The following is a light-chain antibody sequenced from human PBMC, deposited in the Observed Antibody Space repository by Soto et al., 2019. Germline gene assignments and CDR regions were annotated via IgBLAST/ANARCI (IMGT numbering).Light chain of an antibody. CDR1: SSNIGRSY. CDR3: AAWDASLSGVV. Sequence: QSVLTQPPSASGTPGQRVTISCSGSSSNIGRSYVFWYKQLPGTAPRLLIYRNNQRPSGVPDRFAGSKSGTGASLAISGLRSDDEAVYYCAAWDASLSGVVFGGGTKLTVL. CDR2: RNN. V-gene: IGLV1-47*01. J-gene: IGLJ2*01.